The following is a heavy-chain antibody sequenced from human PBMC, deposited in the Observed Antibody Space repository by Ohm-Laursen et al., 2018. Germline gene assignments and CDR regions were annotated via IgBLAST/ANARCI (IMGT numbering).Heavy chain of an antibody. CDR2: IYSGGST. D-gene: IGHD6-19*01. CDR1: GFTVSSYY. CDR3: AREASSGWRSPAYYFDY. V-gene: IGHV3-53*01. J-gene: IGHJ4*02. Sequence: SLRLSCAASGFTVSSYYMSWVRQAPGKGLEWVSIIYSGGSTYYADSVKGRFTISRDNSKNTLSLQMNSLRAEDTAVYYCAREASSGWRSPAYYFDYWGQGTLVTVSS.